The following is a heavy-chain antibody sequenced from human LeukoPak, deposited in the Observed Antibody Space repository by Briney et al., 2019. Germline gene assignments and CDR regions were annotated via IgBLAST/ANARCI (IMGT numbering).Heavy chain of an antibody. CDR3: ARRLGGTGHDDI. V-gene: IGHV4-30-4*01. CDR1: GGSISSGDYY. Sequence: SETLSLTCTVSGGSISSGDYYWSWIRQPPGKGLEWIGYIYYSGSTYYNPSLKSRVTISVDTSKNQFSLKLSSVTAADTAVYYCARRLGGTGHDDIWGQGTMVTVSS. CDR2: IYYSGST. D-gene: IGHD3-16*01. J-gene: IGHJ3*02.